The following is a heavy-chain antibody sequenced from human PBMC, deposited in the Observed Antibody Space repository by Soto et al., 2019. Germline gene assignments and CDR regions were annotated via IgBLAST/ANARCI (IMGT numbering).Heavy chain of an antibody. Sequence: GGSLRLSCSASGFRFSDSAMHWVRQAPGKAPEYVAAIATHGRDIFYADSVRGRFIISRDNSRSTVYLQMSSLRAEDTAVYYCAKVFYYYDSSGYYYFDYWGQGTLVTVSS. J-gene: IGHJ4*02. D-gene: IGHD3-22*01. CDR2: IATHGRDI. CDR1: GFRFSDSA. CDR3: AKVFYYYDSSGYYYFDY. V-gene: IGHV3-64*04.